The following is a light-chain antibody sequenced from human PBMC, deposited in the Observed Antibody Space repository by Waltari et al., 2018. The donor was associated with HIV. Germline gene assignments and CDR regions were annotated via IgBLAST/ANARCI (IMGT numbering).Light chain of an antibody. CDR1: SSNIGSYT. Sequence: QSELTQPPSASGTPGQRVTISCSGSSSNIGSYTVNWYQQLPGTAPKLLIYANLQRPLGDPDRFSGSQSDTSASLAIGGLQSEDEADYYCATWDASLSGPVFGGGTKLTVL. CDR2: ANL. V-gene: IGLV1-44*01. J-gene: IGLJ2*01. CDR3: ATWDASLSGPV.